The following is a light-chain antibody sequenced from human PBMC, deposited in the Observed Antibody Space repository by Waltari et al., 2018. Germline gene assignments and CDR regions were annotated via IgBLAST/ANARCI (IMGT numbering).Light chain of an antibody. CDR3: CSYTTSSTYF. V-gene: IGLV2-14*01. CDR1: SSDVGGYNW. CDR2: AVS. J-gene: IGLJ1*01. Sequence: QSALTQPASVSGSPGQSITISCTGTSSDVGGYNWVSWYQQHPGKAPNLMIYAVSNRASGVSSRFSGAQSGNPASLTISGLQAEDEADYYCCSYTTSSTYFFGTGTKVTVL.